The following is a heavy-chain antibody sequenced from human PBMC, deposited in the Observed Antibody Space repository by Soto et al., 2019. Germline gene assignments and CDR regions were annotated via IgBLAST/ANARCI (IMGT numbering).Heavy chain of an antibody. CDR1: GGSFSGYY. V-gene: IGHV4-34*01. Sequence: SETLSLTCAVYGGSFSGYYWSWIRQPPGKGLEWIGEINHSGSTNYNPSLKSRVTISVDTSKNQFSLKLSSVTAADTAVYYCARPPWYYYDSPPGKPSYYYYGMDVWGQGTTVTVSS. J-gene: IGHJ6*02. CDR3: ARPPWYYYDSPPGKPSYYYYGMDV. CDR2: INHSGST. D-gene: IGHD3-22*01.